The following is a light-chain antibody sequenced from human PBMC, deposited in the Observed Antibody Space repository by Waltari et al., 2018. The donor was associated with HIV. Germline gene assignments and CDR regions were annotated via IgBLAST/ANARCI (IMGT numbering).Light chain of an antibody. CDR2: DVN. V-gene: IGLV2-8*01. CDR3: SSYGGSDNRVV. J-gene: IGLJ2*01. CDR1: DSDFAVYNY. Sequence: QSALTQPPSASGSPGQSVTISCTGTDSDFAVYNYVSWYQQHPGRAPKFLFYDVNKRPSGLPDRSSGSKSGNTASPTVSGSRADDEADYSCSSYGGSDNRVVFGGGTKLTVL.